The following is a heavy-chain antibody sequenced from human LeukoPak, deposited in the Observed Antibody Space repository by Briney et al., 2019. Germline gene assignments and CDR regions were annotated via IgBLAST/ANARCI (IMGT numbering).Heavy chain of an antibody. CDR1: GYTFTGYY. J-gene: IGHJ4*02. D-gene: IGHD3-16*01. V-gene: IGHV1-2*02. CDR2: INPNSGVT. Sequence: VSVKVSCKASGYTFTGYYMHWVRQAPGQGLEWMGWINPNSGVTNYAQKFQGRVTMTRDTSISTAYMELSRLRSDDTAVYYCARVPGDWGEGYFDYWGQGTLVTVSS. CDR3: ARVPGDWGEGYFDY.